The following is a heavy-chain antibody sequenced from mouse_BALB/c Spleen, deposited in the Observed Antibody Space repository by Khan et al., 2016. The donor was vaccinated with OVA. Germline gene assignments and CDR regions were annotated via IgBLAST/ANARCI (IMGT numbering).Heavy chain of an antibody. V-gene: IGHV1S136*01. Sequence: VQLQQSGPELVKPGASVKMSCKAAGYTFTSYVMHWVKQKPGLGLEWIGYIYPFNDDTKYTEKFIGKATLTSDKSSSTAYMELSSLTSEDSAVFYCAAVGNYCEAFAYWGQGTLVTVS. CDR1: GYTFTSYV. J-gene: IGHJ3*01. CDR2: IYPFNDDT. CDR3: AAVGNYCEAFAY. D-gene: IGHD2-1*01.